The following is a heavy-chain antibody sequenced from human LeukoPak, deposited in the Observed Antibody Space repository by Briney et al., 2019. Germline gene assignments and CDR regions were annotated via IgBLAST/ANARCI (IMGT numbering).Heavy chain of an antibody. Sequence: PSETLSLTCAVYGGSFSDYYWSWIRQPPGKGLEWIGEINHSGSTNYNPSLKSRVTISVDTSKNQFSLKLSSVTAADTAVYYCARGPYRAAVYWGQGTLVTVSS. CDR1: GGSFSDYY. J-gene: IGHJ4*02. CDR3: ARGPYRAAVY. CDR2: INHSGST. D-gene: IGHD1-26*01. V-gene: IGHV4-34*01.